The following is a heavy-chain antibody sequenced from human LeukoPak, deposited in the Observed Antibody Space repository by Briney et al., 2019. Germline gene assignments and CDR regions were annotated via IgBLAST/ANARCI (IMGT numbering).Heavy chain of an antibody. CDR1: GYTFTSYG. D-gene: IGHD3-22*01. V-gene: IGHV1-18*01. CDR3: ARGPITMIVVDLDY. J-gene: IGHJ4*02. CDR2: ISAYNGNT. Sequence: ASVKVSCKASGYTFTSYGITWVRQAPGQGLEWMGWISAYNGNTNYAQKLQGRVTMTTDTSTSTAYMELRSLRSDDTAVYYCARGPITMIVVDLDYWGQGTLVTVSS.